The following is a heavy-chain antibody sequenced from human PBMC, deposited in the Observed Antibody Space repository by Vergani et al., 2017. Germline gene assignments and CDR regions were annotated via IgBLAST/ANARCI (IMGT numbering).Heavy chain of an antibody. Sequence: QLQLQESGPGLVKPSQTLSLTCTVSGGSISSSSYYWGWIRQPPGKGLEWIGSIYYSGSTYYNPSLKSRVTISVDTSKNQFSLKLSSVTAADTAVYYCAREEGVELGAVNWFDPWGQGTLVTVSS. CDR1: GGSISSSSYY. CDR2: IYYSGST. J-gene: IGHJ5*02. V-gene: IGHV4-39*02. D-gene: IGHD5-24*01. CDR3: AREEGVELGAVNWFDP.